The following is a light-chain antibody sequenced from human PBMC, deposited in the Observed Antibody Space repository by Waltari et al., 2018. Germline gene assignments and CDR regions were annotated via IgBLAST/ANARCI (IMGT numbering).Light chain of an antibody. CDR3: SSFTQRSTYV. CDR1: SSDVGNYDY. Sequence: QSALTQPASVSGSPGQSITIPCTGTSSDVGNYDYVSWYQQKPGKAPKLIIYDVTTRASDISYRFSGSKSGNTASLTSSGLQAEDEADYFCSSFTQRSTYVFGTGTAVTVL. V-gene: IGLV2-14*01. J-gene: IGLJ1*01. CDR2: DVT.